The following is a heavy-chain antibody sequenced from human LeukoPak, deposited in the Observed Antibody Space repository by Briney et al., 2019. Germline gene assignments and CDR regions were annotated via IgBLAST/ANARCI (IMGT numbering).Heavy chain of an antibody. CDR1: GFPFSSYS. D-gene: IGHD6-6*01. Sequence: GGSLRLSCAASGFPFSSYSMNWVRQAPGKGLEWVSSISSSSSYIYYADSVKGRFTISRDNAKNSLYLQMNSLRAEDTAVYYCAREEEYSSSRALDYWGQGTLVTVSS. V-gene: IGHV3-21*01. CDR2: ISSSSSYI. CDR3: AREEEYSSSRALDY. J-gene: IGHJ4*02.